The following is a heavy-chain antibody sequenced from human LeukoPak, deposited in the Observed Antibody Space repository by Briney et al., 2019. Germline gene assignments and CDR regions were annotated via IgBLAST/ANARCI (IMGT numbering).Heavy chain of an antibody. D-gene: IGHD3-10*01. CDR2: IYNSGST. J-gene: IGHJ4*02. V-gene: IGHV4-59*01. CDR1: GGSISSYY. CDR3: ARETPYGSGSYPFDY. Sequence: SETLSLTCTVSGGSISSYYWDWIRQPPGKGLEWIGYIYNSGSTNNNPSLKSRVTISVDTSKKQFSLKLSSVTAADTAVYYCARETPYGSGSYPFDYWGQGILVTVSS.